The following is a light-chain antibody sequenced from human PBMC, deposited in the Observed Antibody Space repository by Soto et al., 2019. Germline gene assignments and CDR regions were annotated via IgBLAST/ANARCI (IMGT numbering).Light chain of an antibody. J-gene: IGLJ1*01. CDR1: SSDVGGYSY. V-gene: IGLV2-11*01. CDR2: DVT. CDR3: CSYAGGHIHYI. Sequence: QSALTQPRSVSGSPGQSVTVSCTGTSSDVGGYSYVSWYRQYPGEAPKLLIYDVTERLSGVPDRFSGSKSGNTASLTISGLQAEDEADYYCCSYAGGHIHYIIGTGTKVTVL.